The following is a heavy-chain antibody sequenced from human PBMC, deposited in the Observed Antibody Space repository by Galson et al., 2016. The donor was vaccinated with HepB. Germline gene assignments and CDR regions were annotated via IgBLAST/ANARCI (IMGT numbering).Heavy chain of an antibody. D-gene: IGHD3-16*01. V-gene: IGHV3-23*01. CDR3: AKAPGRGSYLGYFDV. Sequence: SLRLSCAASGFIFSNYAMSWVRQAPGKGLEWVSAIGGSGAFTRYPDSVKGRFTISRDNSKNTPYLQMNSLTTEDTAVYYCAKAPGRGSYLGYFDVWGQGTLVTVSS. CDR1: GFIFSNYA. J-gene: IGHJ4*02. CDR2: IGGSGAFT.